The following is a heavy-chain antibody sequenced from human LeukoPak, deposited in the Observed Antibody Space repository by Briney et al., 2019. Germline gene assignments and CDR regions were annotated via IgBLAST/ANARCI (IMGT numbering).Heavy chain of an antibody. V-gene: IGHV4-39*07. Sequence: PSETLSLTCTVSGGSISSGSYCWGWIRQPPGKGLEWIGSIYNSGSTYYNPSLKSRVTISVDTSMNQFSLKLSSVTAADTAVYYCARVPRNCSSTSCYESTKPNWFDPWGQGTLVTVSS. CDR1: GGSISSGSYC. D-gene: IGHD2-2*01. CDR2: IYNSGST. CDR3: ARVPRNCSSTSCYESTKPNWFDP. J-gene: IGHJ5*02.